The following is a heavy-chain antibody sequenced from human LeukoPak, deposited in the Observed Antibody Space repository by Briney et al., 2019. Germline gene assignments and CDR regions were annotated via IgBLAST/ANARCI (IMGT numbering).Heavy chain of an antibody. D-gene: IGHD5-18*01. CDR3: ARHLSGITGYTYGRGIDY. Sequence: PGGSLRLSCAASGFTFSSYWMSWVRQAPGKGLEWVANIKKDGSEKYYVDSVKGRFTISRDNAKTSLYLQMNSLRAEDTAVYYYARHLSGITGYTYGRGIDYWGQGTLVTVSS. J-gene: IGHJ4*02. CDR2: IKKDGSEK. CDR1: GFTFSSYW. V-gene: IGHV3-7*01.